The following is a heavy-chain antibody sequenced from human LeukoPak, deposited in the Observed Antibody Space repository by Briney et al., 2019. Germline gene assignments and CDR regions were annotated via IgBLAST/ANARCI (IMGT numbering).Heavy chain of an antibody. CDR2: ISSSSSYI. Sequence: NPSGTLSLTCAVSGGSISSSNWWSWVRQAPGKGLEWVSSISSSSSYIYYADSVKGRSTISRDNAKDSLYLQMNSLRAEDTAVYYCARDLVEANDYWGQGTLVTVSS. D-gene: IGHD6-25*01. CDR3: ARDLVEANDY. CDR1: GGSISSSN. J-gene: IGHJ4*02. V-gene: IGHV3-21*01.